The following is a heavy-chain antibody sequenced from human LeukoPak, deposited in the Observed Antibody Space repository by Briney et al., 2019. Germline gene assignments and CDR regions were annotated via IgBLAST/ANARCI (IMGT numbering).Heavy chain of an antibody. V-gene: IGHV1-3*01. CDR3: ARDLYGDYFDY. CDR1: GYTFSRYG. J-gene: IGHJ4*02. CDR2: INAGNENT. D-gene: IGHD3-16*01. Sequence: GASVKVSCKASGYTFSRYGMHRVRQAPGQRLEWMGWINAGNENTKYSQKFQGRVSITRDTSASTAYMELSSLTSEDTAVYYCARDLYGDYFDYWGQGTLVTVSS.